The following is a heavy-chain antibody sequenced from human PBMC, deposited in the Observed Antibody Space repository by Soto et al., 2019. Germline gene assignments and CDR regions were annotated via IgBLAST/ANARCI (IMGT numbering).Heavy chain of an antibody. Sequence: QLQLQESGPGLVKPSETLSLTCTVSGGSISSSSYYWGWIRQPPGKGLEWIGSIYYSGSTYYNPSLKLRVPISVDTSKNQFSLKLSSVTAADTAVYYCARWPAEVMVRGVCWGQGTLVTVSS. CDR3: ARWPAEVMVRGVC. V-gene: IGHV4-39*01. J-gene: IGHJ4*02. CDR2: IYYSGST. D-gene: IGHD3-10*01. CDR1: GGSISSSSYY.